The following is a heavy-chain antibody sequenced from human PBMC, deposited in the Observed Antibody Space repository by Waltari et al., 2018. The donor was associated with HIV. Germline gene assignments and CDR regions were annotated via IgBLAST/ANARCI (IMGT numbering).Heavy chain of an antibody. CDR2: ISRVGSTT. CDR3: ARYRPEVHYYNGMDV. V-gene: IGHV3-74*01. J-gene: IGHJ6*02. Sequence: EVQLVESGGGSLQAGGSLRLSCAASGFAFRSYYMFWVRQAPGKGLVGVSRISRVGSTTSYADSVKGRFTVSRDNARNTLYLQMNSLRAEDTAVYYCARYRPEVHYYNGMDVWGQGTTVTVSS. CDR1: GFAFRSYY. D-gene: IGHD3-16*02.